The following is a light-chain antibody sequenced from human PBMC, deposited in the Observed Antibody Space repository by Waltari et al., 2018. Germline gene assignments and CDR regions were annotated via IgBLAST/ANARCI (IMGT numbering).Light chain of an antibody. CDR1: QSISKY. CDR3: QKYGSLPAT. V-gene: IGKV3-20*01. J-gene: IGKJ1*01. CDR2: DAS. Sequence: EIMLTQSPGTLSLSPGARAPLSCRASQSISKYLAWYQQKPGQAPRLLIYDASSRATGIPDRFSGSGSGTDFSLTISRLEPEDSAVYYCQKYGSLPATFGQGTKVEIK.